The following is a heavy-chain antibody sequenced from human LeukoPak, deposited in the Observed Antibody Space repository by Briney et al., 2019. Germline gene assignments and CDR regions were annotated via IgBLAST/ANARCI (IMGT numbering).Heavy chain of an antibody. CDR2: IVVGSGNT. Sequence: TSVKVSCKASGFTFTSSAMQWVRQARGQRLEWIGWIVVGSGNTNCAQKFQERVTITRDMSTSTAYMELSSLRSEDTAVYYCAAEGSTSWNDAFDIWGQGTMVTVSS. D-gene: IGHD2-2*01. CDR1: GFTFTSSA. CDR3: AAEGSTSWNDAFDI. V-gene: IGHV1-58*02. J-gene: IGHJ3*02.